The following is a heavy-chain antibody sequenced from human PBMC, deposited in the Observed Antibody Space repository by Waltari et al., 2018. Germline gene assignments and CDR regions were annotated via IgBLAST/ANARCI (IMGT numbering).Heavy chain of an antibody. CDR2: IYYSGRT. CDR1: GGSISSYY. D-gene: IGHD6-13*01. Sequence: QVQLQESGPGLVKPSETLSLTCTVSGGSISSYYWSWIRQPPGKGLEWIGYIYYSGRTNSNPALRGRVTISVDTSKNQFSLKLSSVTAADTAVYYCARGIRYSSSWLDYWGQGTLVTVSS. CDR3: ARGIRYSSSWLDY. V-gene: IGHV4-59*01. J-gene: IGHJ4*02.